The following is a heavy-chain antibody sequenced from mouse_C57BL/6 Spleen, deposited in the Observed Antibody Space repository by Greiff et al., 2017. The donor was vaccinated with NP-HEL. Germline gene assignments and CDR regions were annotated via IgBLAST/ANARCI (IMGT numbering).Heavy chain of an antibody. J-gene: IGHJ4*01. Sequence: QVTLKVSGPGILQPSQTLSLTCSFSGFSLSTFGMGVGWIRQPSGKGLEWLAHIWWDDDKYYNPALKSRLTISKDTSKNQLFLKIANVDTADTATYYCARPYYYVSSGYAMDYWGQGTSVTVSS. CDR3: ARPYYYVSSGYAMDY. D-gene: IGHD1-1*01. CDR2: IWWDDDK. CDR1: GFSLSTFGMG. V-gene: IGHV8-8*01.